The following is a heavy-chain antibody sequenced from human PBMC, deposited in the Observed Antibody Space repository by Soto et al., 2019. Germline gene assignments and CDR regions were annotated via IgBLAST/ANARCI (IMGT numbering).Heavy chain of an antibody. CDR2: IYYNGNT. Sequence: PSETLSLTCTVSGDSVSSRGFYWTWIRQHPEEGLEWIGYIYYNGNTYYNPSLKSRVTISSDRSKNQFSLKLDSVTAADTAVYYCARAYSSWYWDYWGQGTLVTVSS. D-gene: IGHD3-22*01. J-gene: IGHJ4*02. V-gene: IGHV4-31*03. CDR3: ARAYSSWYWDY. CDR1: GDSVSSRGFY.